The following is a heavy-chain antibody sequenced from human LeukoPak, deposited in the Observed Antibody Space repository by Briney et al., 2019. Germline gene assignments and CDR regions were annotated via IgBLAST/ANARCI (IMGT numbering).Heavy chain of an antibody. D-gene: IGHD3-10*01. CDR3: AGFGAGSYY. V-gene: IGHV4-4*07. CDR1: GGSISSSY. J-gene: IGHJ4*02. Sequence: SETLSLTCTVSGGSISSSYRSWIRQPAGKGLEWIGRIYTTGSTDSTDFNPSLKSRVTMSVDTSKNQFSLKLGSVTAADTAVYYCAGFGAGSYYWGQGTLVIVSS. CDR2: IYTTGSTDST.